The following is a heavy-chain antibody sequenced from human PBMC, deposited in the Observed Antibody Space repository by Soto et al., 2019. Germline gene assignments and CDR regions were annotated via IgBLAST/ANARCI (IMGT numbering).Heavy chain of an antibody. CDR2: IIPIFGTA. CDR1: GGTFSSYA. V-gene: IGHV1-69*13. CDR3: ARDKNRAAGTGAVDAFDI. Sequence: ASVKVSCKASGGTFSSYAISWVRQAPGQGLEWMGGIIPIFGTANYAQKFQGRVTITADESTSTAYMELSSLRSEDTAVYYCARDKNRAAGTGAVDAFDIWGQGTMVTVSS. D-gene: IGHD6-13*01. J-gene: IGHJ3*02.